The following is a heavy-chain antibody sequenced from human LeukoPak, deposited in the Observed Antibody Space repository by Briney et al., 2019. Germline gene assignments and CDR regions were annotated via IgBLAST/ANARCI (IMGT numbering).Heavy chain of an antibody. D-gene: IGHD4-11*01. V-gene: IGHV3-53*01. Sequence: PGGSLRLSCTVSGFTVSSNSMSWVRQAPGKGLEWVSFIYSDNTHYSDSVKGRFTISRDNSKNTLYLQMNSLKTEDTAVYYCTGDLSAPADYSNYVYYYYYYMDVWGKGTTVTVSS. CDR1: GFTVSSNS. CDR2: IYSDNT. J-gene: IGHJ6*03. CDR3: TGDLSAPADYSNYVYYYYYYMDV.